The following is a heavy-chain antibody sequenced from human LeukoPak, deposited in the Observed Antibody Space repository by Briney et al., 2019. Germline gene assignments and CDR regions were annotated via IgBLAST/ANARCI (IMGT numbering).Heavy chain of an antibody. CDR3: ARGGYSGYDWVGWFDP. CDR2: IYTSGST. J-gene: IGHJ5*02. Sequence: SETLSLTCTVSGGSISSYYWSWIQQPAGKGLEWIGRIYTSGSTNYNPSLKSRVTMSVDTSKNQFSLKLSSVTAADTAVYYCARGGYSGYDWVGWFDPWGQGTLVTVSS. CDR1: GGSISSYY. V-gene: IGHV4-4*07. D-gene: IGHD5-12*01.